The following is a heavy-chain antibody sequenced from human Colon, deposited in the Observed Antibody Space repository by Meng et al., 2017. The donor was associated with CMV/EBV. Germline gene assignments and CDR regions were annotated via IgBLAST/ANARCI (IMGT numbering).Heavy chain of an antibody. V-gene: IGHV4-31*03. Sequence: LSVPCIVSDDSISIGGYYWTWIRQPPGKGLEWIGYIYSSGRSYYNPSLKSRLSISVDTSKNQFSLSLRSVTAADTAVYYCAKTLNYWGHGTLVTVSS. CDR1: DDSISIGGYY. CDR2: IYSSGRS. CDR3: AKTLNY. J-gene: IGHJ4*01.